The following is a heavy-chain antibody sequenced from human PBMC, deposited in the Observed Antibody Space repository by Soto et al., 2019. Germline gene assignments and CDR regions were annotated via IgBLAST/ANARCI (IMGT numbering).Heavy chain of an antibody. CDR3: ARFMTYYYDSSGYYASD. D-gene: IGHD3-22*01. V-gene: IGHV1-18*01. Sequence: GASVKVSCKASGYTFTSYGISWVRQAPGQGLEWMGWISAYNGNTNYAQKLQGRVTMTTDTSTSTAYMELRSLRSDDTAVYYCARFMTYYYDSSGYYASDWGQGALVTVPQ. CDR2: ISAYNGNT. J-gene: IGHJ4*02. CDR1: GYTFTSYG.